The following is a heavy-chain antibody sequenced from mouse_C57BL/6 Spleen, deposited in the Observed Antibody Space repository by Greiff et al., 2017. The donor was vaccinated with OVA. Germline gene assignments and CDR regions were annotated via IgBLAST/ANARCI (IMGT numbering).Heavy chain of an antibody. CDR3: ARYPSFTTVVEGDFDY. Sequence: VQLQQPGAELVKPGASVKLSCKASGYTFTSYWMQWVKQRPGQGLEWIGEIDPSDSYTNYNQKFKGKATLTVEPSSITAYMHLSSLTSEDSAVYYCARYPSFTTVVEGDFDYWGQGTTLTVSS. CDR1: GYTFTSYW. J-gene: IGHJ2*01. D-gene: IGHD1-1*01. CDR2: IDPSDSYT. V-gene: IGHV1-50*01.